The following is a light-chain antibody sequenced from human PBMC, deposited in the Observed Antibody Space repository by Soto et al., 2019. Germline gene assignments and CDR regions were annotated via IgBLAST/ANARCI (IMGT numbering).Light chain of an antibody. V-gene: IGLV2-14*01. Sequence: QSALTQPACVSCSPVHTITISCTGSTSDVGAYNFVSWYQHHPGRAPKRTLYEVTSRPSRVSSRFSGSKSGNTASPTIYRLQAEEEAIYYCSSYTSTNTPYVFGTGATVTVL. J-gene: IGLJ1*01. CDR2: EVT. CDR3: SSYTSTNTPYV. CDR1: TSDVGAYNF.